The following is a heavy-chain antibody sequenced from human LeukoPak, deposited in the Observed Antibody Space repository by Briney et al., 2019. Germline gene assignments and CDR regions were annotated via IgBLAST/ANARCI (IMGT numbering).Heavy chain of an antibody. CDR3: ARDPGGNSPDY. Sequence: KPGGSLRLSCAASGFTFSDYYMTYIRQAPGKGLEWVSSISSSSTYIYYADSVKGRFTISRDNAKNSLYLQMNSLRAEDTAVYYCARDPGGNSPDYWGQGTLVTVSS. J-gene: IGHJ4*02. V-gene: IGHV3-11*06. CDR2: ISSSSTYI. CDR1: GFTFSDYY. D-gene: IGHD4-23*01.